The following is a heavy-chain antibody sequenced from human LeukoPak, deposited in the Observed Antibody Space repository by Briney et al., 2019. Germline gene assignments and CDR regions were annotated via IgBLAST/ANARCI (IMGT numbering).Heavy chain of an antibody. CDR2: ISSDGNST. J-gene: IGHJ4*02. V-gene: IGHV3-74*01. Sequence: PGGSLRLSCAASGFTFSSFRMHWVRRTPGKGLVWVSGISSDGNSTNYADSVKGRFTISRDNAKNTVYLQMNSLTTEDTAVYYCARDFPSGYWGQGILVTVSS. CDR3: ARDFPSGY. CDR1: GFTFSSFR. D-gene: IGHD6-25*01.